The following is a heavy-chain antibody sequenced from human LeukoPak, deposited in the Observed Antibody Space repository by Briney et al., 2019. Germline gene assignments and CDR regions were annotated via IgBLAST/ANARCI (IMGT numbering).Heavy chain of an antibody. J-gene: IGHJ4*02. D-gene: IGHD2-2*01. V-gene: IGHV4-34*01. Sequence: SETLSLTCAVYGGSFSGYYWSWIRQPPGKGLEWIGEINHSGSTNYNPSLKSRVTISVDTSKNQFSLKLSSVTAADTAVYYCARKIVVVPAAHDEGDYFDYWGQGTLVTVSS. CDR3: ARKIVVVPAAHDEGDYFDY. CDR1: GGSFSGYY. CDR2: INHSGST.